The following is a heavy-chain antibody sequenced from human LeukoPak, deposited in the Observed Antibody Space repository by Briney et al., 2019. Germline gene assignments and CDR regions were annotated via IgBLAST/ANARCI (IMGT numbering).Heavy chain of an antibody. D-gene: IGHD6-19*01. V-gene: IGHV6-1*01. CDR3: ARGYSSGWYHGGYYFDY. CDR2: TYYRSKWYN. J-gene: IGHJ4*02. Sequence: SQTLSLTCAISGDSVSSNSAAWNWIRQSPSRGLEWLGRTYYRSKWYNDYAVSVKSRITINPDTSKNQFSLQLNSVTPEDTAVYYYARGYSSGWYHGGYYFDYWGQGTLVTVSS. CDR1: GDSVSSNSAA.